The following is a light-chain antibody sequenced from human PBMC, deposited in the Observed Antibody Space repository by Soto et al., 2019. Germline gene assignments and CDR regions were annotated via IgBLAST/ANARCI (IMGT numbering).Light chain of an antibody. V-gene: IGKV3-20*01. CDR1: LSISIID. J-gene: IGKJ1*01. CDR2: AAS. Sequence: EIVLTQSPGTLSLSPGERATLSCRVSLSISIIDLAWYQQKPGQAPRLLIYAASRRATGIPDRFSGSGSGTGFTLTISILEPQDFAVYYCPHYGNSPGTFGQGTKVEIK. CDR3: PHYGNSPGT.